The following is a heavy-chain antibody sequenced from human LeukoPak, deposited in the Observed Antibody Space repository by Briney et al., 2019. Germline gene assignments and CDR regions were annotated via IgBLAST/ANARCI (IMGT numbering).Heavy chain of an antibody. D-gene: IGHD1-1*01. CDR2: IYPGDSDT. V-gene: IGHV5-51*01. CDR3: ARHSKWNSWEGYGMDV. J-gene: IGHJ6*02. Sequence: GESLKISCRGSGYSFTSYWIGWVRQMPGKGLEWMGIIYPGDSDTRYSPSFQGQVTISADKSISTAYLQWSSLKASDTAMYYCARHSKWNSWEGYGMDVWGHGTTVTVSS. CDR1: GYSFTSYW.